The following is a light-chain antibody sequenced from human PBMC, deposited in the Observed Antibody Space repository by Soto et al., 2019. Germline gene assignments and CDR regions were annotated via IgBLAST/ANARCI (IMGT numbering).Light chain of an antibody. Sequence: QSVLTQPPSASGTPGQRVTISCSGSRASIGSNTVTWYQHLPGAAPKLLVYNNNQRPSGVPDRFSGSMSDTSASLAISGLQFEDEAVYYCAAWDDSLSGPVFGGGTKVTVL. V-gene: IGLV1-44*01. CDR3: AAWDDSLSGPV. CDR2: NNN. J-gene: IGLJ3*02. CDR1: RASIGSNT.